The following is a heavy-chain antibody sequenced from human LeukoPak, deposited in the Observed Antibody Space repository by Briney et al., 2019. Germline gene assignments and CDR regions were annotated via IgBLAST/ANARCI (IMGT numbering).Heavy chain of an antibody. Sequence: ASVKVSCKASGLTFRTSAMQWVRQTRGQGLEWIGWTVLGSGDTNYAQSLKERVTITRDVSTSTAYMELSSLRSEDTAMYYCAAGFSNHGYIYWGQGTLVTVSS. J-gene: IGHJ4*02. CDR2: TVLGSGDT. D-gene: IGHD6-13*01. V-gene: IGHV1-58*02. CDR3: AAGFSNHGYIY. CDR1: GLTFRTSA.